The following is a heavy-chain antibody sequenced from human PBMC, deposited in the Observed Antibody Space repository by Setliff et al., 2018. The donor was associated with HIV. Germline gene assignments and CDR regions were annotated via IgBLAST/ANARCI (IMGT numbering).Heavy chain of an antibody. CDR1: GYTFTNYA. Sequence: ASVKVSCKASGYTFTNYAIHWVQQAPGKGLEWMGRVDPEDGETIYAEKFQGRVTITADTSTDTAYMELSSLRSEDTAVYYCAAGYCGGDCYSRQSYFDYWGQGTLVTVSS. CDR2: VDPEDGET. D-gene: IGHD2-21*02. J-gene: IGHJ4*02. CDR3: AAGYCGGDCYSRQSYFDY. V-gene: IGHV1-69-2*01.